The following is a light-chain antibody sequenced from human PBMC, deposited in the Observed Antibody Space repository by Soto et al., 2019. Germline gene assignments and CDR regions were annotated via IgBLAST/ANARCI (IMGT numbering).Light chain of an antibody. V-gene: IGKV3-20*01. Sequence: EIVLTQSPGTLSLSPWERATLSCRASQSVTGSYLAWYQQKPGQAPRLLIYGASTRATGIPDRFSGSGSGTDFTLTISRLEPEDFAVYYCQQYGRSPPKTFGQGTKVEIK. CDR2: GAS. CDR1: QSVTGSY. J-gene: IGKJ1*01. CDR3: QQYGRSPPKT.